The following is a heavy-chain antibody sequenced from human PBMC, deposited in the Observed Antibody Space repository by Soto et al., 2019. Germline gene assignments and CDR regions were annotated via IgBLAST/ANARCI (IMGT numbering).Heavy chain of an antibody. CDR2: IYHSGST. CDR1: GGSFSGYY. CDR3: GRGYSTSSAY. D-gene: IGHD6-13*01. J-gene: IGHJ4*02. V-gene: IGHV4-34*01. Sequence: SETLSLTCAVYGGSFSGYYWSWIRQPPGKGLEWIGYIYHSGSTYYNPSLKSRVTISVDRSKNQFSLKLSSVTAADTAVYYCGRGYSTSSAYWGKGTLVPVSS.